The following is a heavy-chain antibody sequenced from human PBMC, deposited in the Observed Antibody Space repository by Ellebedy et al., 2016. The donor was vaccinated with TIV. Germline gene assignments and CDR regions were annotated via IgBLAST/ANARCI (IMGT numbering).Heavy chain of an antibody. Sequence: AASGKVSCKVSGYTLTRLSMHWVRQAPGKGLEWMGGSDPEDGKIVYAQKFQGRVTMTADTSADTAYIELRSLRSEDTAVYYCAIEQGYSYGYVHWGQGTLVTVSS. J-gene: IGHJ4*02. D-gene: IGHD5-18*01. V-gene: IGHV1-24*01. CDR2: SDPEDGKI. CDR1: GYTLTRLS. CDR3: AIEQGYSYGYVH.